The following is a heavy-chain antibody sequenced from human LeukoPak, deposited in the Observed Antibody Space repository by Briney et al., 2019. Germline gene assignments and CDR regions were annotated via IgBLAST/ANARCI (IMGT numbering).Heavy chain of an antibody. CDR3: ARGTAIDTNDY. CDR2: IWYDGSNK. D-gene: IGHD2-2*01. V-gene: IGHV3-33*01. J-gene: IGHJ4*02. CDR1: GFTFSSYG. Sequence: GGSLRLSCAASGFTFSSYGMHWVRQAPGQGLEWVAVIWYDGSNKYYADSVKGRFTISRDNAKNSLYLQMSSLRAEDTAVYYCARGTAIDTNDYWGQGTLVTVSS.